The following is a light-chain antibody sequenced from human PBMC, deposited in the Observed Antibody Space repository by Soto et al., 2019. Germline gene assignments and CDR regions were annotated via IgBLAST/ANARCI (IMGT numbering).Light chain of an antibody. Sequence: QSVLTQPPSVSGAPGQRVTISCTGSSSNIGAGYDVHWYQKLPGTAPKLLIYVNSNRPSGVPDRFSGSKSGTSASLAITGLKAEDEADYYYQSYDSSLSGSVFGGGTKLTVL. J-gene: IGLJ2*01. CDR2: VNS. CDR1: SSNIGAGYD. CDR3: QSYDSSLSGSV. V-gene: IGLV1-40*01.